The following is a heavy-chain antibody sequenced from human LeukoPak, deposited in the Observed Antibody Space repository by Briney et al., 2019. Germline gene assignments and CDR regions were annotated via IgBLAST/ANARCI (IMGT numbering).Heavy chain of an antibody. CDR2: INSDGSRT. J-gene: IGHJ4*02. CDR3: ARGEWELLMVIGYY. V-gene: IGHV3-74*01. CDR1: GRTFSSYW. Sequence: GVTLRLSCAASGRTFSSYWMHWVSQAPGKGRVWGSRINSDGSRTSYADSVKGRFTIYRDNAKNTLYLQMNSLRAEDTAVYYCARGEWELLMVIGYYWGQGTLVTVSS. D-gene: IGHD1-26*01.